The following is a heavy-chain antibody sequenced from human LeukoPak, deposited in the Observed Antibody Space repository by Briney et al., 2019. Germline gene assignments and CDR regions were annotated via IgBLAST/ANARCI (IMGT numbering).Heavy chain of an antibody. Sequence: PSETLSLTCTVSGVSISNYYWSWIRQPPGKGLEWIGYIYYSGSTNYKPSLKSRVTISVDTSKNQVSLNLRSVTAADTAVYYCARHSGRGNAFDIWGQGTRVTVSS. CDR1: GVSISNYY. CDR2: IYYSGST. V-gene: IGHV4-59*08. CDR3: ARHSGRGNAFDI. D-gene: IGHD6-25*01. J-gene: IGHJ3*02.